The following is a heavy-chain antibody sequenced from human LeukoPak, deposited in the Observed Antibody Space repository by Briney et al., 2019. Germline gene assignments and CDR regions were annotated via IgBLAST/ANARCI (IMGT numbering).Heavy chain of an antibody. D-gene: IGHD6-19*01. CDR1: GFTFSSYS. J-gene: IGHJ6*03. CDR3: ARDLLDGYSSGWYWSYYYYYMDV. Sequence: PGGSLRLSCAASGFTFSSYSMNWVRQAPGKGLEWVSYISSSSSTIYYADSVKGRFTISRDNAKNSLYLQMNSLRAEDTAVYYCARDLLDGYSSGWYWSYYYYYMDVWGEGTTVTVSS. V-gene: IGHV3-48*01. CDR2: ISSSSSTI.